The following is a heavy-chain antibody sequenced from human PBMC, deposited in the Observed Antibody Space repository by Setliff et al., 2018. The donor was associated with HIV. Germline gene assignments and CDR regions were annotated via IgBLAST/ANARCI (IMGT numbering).Heavy chain of an antibody. CDR2: VYYSGST. D-gene: IGHD1-7*01. J-gene: IGHJ1*01. Sequence: SETLSLTCTVSGGSISSHYWSWIRQPPGKGLEWIGSVYYSGSTNYNPSLTSRVTISVDTSKNQFSLKLSSVTAADTAVYFCARAGYYGTTSYWEYFQHWGQGALVTVSS. V-gene: IGHV4-59*11. CDR1: GGSISSHY. CDR3: ARAGYYGTTSYWEYFQH.